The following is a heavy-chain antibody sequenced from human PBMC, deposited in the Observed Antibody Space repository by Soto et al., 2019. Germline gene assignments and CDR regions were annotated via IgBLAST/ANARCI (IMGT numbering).Heavy chain of an antibody. CDR1: GFIFSEST. CDR2: VSTIGSSS. V-gene: IGHV3-64D*06. Sequence: GGSLRLSCSASGFIFSESTIYWVRQVPGKGLDPISAVSTIGSSSYYADSLKDRFTISRDYSKYTLCLQMGSLRPEDTAIYYCVKPAHGLARSDFYYWGQGTQVTVSS. D-gene: IGHD3-16*01. J-gene: IGHJ4*02. CDR3: VKPAHGLARSDFYY.